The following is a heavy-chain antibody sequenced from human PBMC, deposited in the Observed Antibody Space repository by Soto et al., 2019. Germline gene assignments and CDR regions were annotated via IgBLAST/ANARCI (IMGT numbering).Heavy chain of an antibody. CDR1: GFVFSASA. CDR2: IRSKVNGHAT. J-gene: IGHJ4*02. V-gene: IGHV3-73*01. Sequence: PGGSLRLSCVASGFVFSASAMHWVRQASGRGLEWVGRIRSKVNGHATTYGASVQGRFTISRDDSKNTVYLQMNSLRTEDTAVYYCARFSPSITLGGSYYFDYWGQGTLVTVSS. CDR3: ARFSPSITLGGSYYFDY. D-gene: IGHD3-10*01.